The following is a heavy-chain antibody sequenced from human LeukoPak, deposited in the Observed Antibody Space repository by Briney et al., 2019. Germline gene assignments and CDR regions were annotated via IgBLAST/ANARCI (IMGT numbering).Heavy chain of an antibody. V-gene: IGHV3-48*02. J-gene: IGHJ4*02. CDR1: GFPFNTYS. Sequence: GGSLRLSCAASGFPFNTYSMTWVRQAPGKGLEWLSYISSSSDAIWYADSVKGRFTVSRDNAKNSLYLHMNSLRDGNTAVYYCARENWFKFDYWGQGSLVTVSS. CDR3: ARENWFKFDY. D-gene: IGHD3-10*01. CDR2: ISSSSDAI.